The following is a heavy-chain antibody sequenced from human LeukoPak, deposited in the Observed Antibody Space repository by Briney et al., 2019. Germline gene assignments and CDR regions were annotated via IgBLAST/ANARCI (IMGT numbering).Heavy chain of an antibody. CDR3: AGVFGGDPTTYDY. V-gene: IGHV4-59*04. CDR1: GGSISSYY. D-gene: IGHD3-10*01. J-gene: IGHJ4*02. CDR2: IYHSGST. Sequence: SETLSLTCTVSGGSISSYYWSRIRQPPGKGLGWIGSIYHSGSTYYNPSLKSRITISVDTSKNQFSLKLSSVTAADTAVYYCAGVFGGDPTTYDYWGQGTLVTVSS.